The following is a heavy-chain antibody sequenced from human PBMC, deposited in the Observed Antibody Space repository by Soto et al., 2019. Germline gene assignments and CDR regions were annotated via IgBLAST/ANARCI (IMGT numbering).Heavy chain of an antibody. CDR3: ARASGLSIYNWSDR. D-gene: IGHD3-10*01. CDR2: IYFSVST. J-gene: IGHJ5*02. CDR1: NGSIGGFY. V-gene: IGHV4-59*01. Sequence: PSETLSLTCSISNGSIGGFYWNWIRQSPEKGLEWIGQIYFSVSTIYSPSFQSRVTLSVDSSKSQVALRLTSVTAADTAVYFCARASGLSIYNWSDRWGKGIMVTVSS.